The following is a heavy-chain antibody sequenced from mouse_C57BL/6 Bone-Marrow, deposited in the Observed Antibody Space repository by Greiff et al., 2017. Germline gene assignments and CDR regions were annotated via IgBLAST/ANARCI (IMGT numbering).Heavy chain of an antibody. J-gene: IGHJ4*01. CDR3: ARDGDYYYGSSYDAIDY. CDR2: INYDGSST. V-gene: IGHV5-16*01. CDR1: GFTFSDYY. D-gene: IGHD1-1*01. Sequence: EVQLVESGGGLVQPGSSMKLSCTASGFTFSDYYMPWVRQVPEKGLEWVANINYDGSSTYYLDTLKSRFTISRDNAKNILYLQMSSLKSEDTAKYDCARDGDYYYGSSYDAIDYWGQGTSVTVSS.